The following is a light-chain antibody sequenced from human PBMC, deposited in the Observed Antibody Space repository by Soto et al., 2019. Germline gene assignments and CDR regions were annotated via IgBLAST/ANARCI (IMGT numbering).Light chain of an antibody. J-gene: IGKJ1*01. V-gene: IGKV1-17*03. CDR3: LQHKSYPRT. CDR1: QDISNF. CDR2: SAN. Sequence: DIQMTQSPSDMSASVGDRVTITCRASQDISNFLVWFQQRPGKVPKRLMYSANRLESGVPSRFSGSGSGTEFTLTISSLQPEDFATYYCLQHKSYPRTFGQATKVEIK.